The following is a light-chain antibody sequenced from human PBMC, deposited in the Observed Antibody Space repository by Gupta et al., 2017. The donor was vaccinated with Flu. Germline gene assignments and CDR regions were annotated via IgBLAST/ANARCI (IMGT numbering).Light chain of an antibody. CDR1: NSDVGSYKY. CDR3: GACGDTRA. Sequence: GKSITISGTGTNSDVGSYKYVSWYHHHPGKRLKVVIVEGNNGPAGVSNGFSGAKSGNTASQTLAGRQAEDEDDYYGGACGDTRAFGGGTKLTVL. CDR2: EGN. V-gene: IGLV2-14*01. J-gene: IGLJ2*01.